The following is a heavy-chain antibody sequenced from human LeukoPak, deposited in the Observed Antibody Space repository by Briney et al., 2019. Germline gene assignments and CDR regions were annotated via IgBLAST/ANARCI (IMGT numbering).Heavy chain of an antibody. CDR2: INPNSGGT. J-gene: IGHJ4*02. D-gene: IGHD2-2*01. CDR1: GYTITGYY. V-gene: IGHV1-2*02. Sequence: GASVKVSCKASGYTITGYYMHWVRQAPGQGIEWMRWINPNSGGTNYAQQCQARVTMTRDTSISTAYMELSRLRSDDTGVYYCARDLEVVPAAMGVDYWGQGTLVTVSS. CDR3: ARDLEVVPAAMGVDY.